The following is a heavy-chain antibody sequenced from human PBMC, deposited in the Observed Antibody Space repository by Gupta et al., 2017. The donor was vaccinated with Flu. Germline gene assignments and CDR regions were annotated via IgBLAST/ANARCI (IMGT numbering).Heavy chain of an antibody. V-gene: IGHV1-2*02. Sequence: QVHLVQSGTEVKKPGASVTLPCKASGFTFTFYYIHGVRQGPGQGREWMGWTTPNREGTEYAQKIQERVTKTRDTSTNAAYLELRRLKSDRTAFYYYARDWDDTSPAVDVWGHGTLVTVSS. J-gene: IGHJ4*01. CDR3: ARDWDDTSPAVDV. CDR2: TTPNREGT. D-gene: IGHD2-2*01. CDR1: GFTFTFYY.